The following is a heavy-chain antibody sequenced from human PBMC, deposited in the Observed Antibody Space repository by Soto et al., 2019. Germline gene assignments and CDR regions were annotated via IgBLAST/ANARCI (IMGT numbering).Heavy chain of an antibody. D-gene: IGHD3-22*01. CDR2: TYHSGGT. CDR3: ARDSLSGYYFGY. Sequence: QLQLQESGSGLVKPSQTLSLTCVVSGDSISSGGYSWNWIRQPPGKGPEWIGHTYHSGGTLYNPSLDSRVTISVDKSKNQFSLRLTSVTAADTAVYYCARDSLSGYYFGYWGQGTLVTVSS. CDR1: GDSISSGGYS. J-gene: IGHJ4*02. V-gene: IGHV4-30-2*01.